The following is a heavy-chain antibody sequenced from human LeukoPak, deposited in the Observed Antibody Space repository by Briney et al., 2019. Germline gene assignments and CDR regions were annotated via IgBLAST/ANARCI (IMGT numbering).Heavy chain of an antibody. CDR2: ISRSGGST. V-gene: IGHV3-23*01. D-gene: IGHD4-17*01. Sequence: HTGGSLRLSCAASGLTFSSYAMTWVRQAPGKGLEWVSAISRSGGSTNYADSVKGRFTISRDNSKNTLYLQMNSLRAEDTAVYYCAKDMLVTTLDYWGQGTLVTVSS. J-gene: IGHJ4*02. CDR1: GLTFSSYA. CDR3: AKDMLVTTLDY.